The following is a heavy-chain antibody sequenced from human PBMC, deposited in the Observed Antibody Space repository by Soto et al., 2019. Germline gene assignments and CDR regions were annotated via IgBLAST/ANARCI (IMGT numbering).Heavy chain of an antibody. CDR2: IYYSGST. V-gene: IGHV4-39*01. Sequence: SETLSLTCTVSGDSISSSSYYWGWIRQPPGKGLEWIASIYYSGSTYYNPSLKSRVTISVDTSKNQFSLKLSSVTAADTAVYYCARHVYIYGYDYWGQGTLVTVSS. J-gene: IGHJ4*02. D-gene: IGHD5-18*01. CDR1: GDSISSSSYY. CDR3: ARHVYIYGYDY.